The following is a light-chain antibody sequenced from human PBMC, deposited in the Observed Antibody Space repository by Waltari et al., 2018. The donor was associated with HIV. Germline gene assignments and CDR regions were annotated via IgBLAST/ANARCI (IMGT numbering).Light chain of an antibody. Sequence: DIQMTQSPPTLSASVGDRVTITCRASQSVSSSFAWYQQKPGNPPNLLILKASSLHNGVPPRFSGSGSGTEFTLTISGLQPDDVAAYYCQQYLTCSRTFGQGTQV. V-gene: IGKV1-5*03. CDR2: KAS. CDR3: QQYLTCSRT. J-gene: IGKJ1*01. CDR1: QSVSSS.